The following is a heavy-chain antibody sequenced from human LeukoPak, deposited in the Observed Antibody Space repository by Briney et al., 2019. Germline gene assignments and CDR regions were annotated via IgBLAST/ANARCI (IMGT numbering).Heavy chain of an antibody. Sequence: SETLSLTCTVSGGSFSSYYWSWIRQPAGKGLEWIGHIYTSGTTNYNPSLKSRVTMSIDTSKNQFSLKLSSVTAADTAIYYCARDAKYYFGSRTYFFFEYRGQGTLLTVSS. J-gene: IGHJ4*02. CDR2: IYTSGTT. CDR3: ARDAKYYFGSRTYFFFEY. CDR1: GGSFSSYY. D-gene: IGHD3-10*01. V-gene: IGHV4-4*07.